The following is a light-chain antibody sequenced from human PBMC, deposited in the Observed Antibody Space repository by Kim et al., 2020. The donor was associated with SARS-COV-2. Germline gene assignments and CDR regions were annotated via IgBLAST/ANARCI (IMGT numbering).Light chain of an antibody. Sequence: VAPGQTARITCCGDALTKQYAYGYQQKPGQAPVLVIYKDSERPSGITERFSGSSSGTTVTLTISGVQAEDEADYYCQSADSSGTWVFGGGTQLTVL. V-gene: IGLV3-25*03. CDR2: KDS. CDR3: QSADSSGTWV. J-gene: IGLJ3*02. CDR1: ALTKQY.